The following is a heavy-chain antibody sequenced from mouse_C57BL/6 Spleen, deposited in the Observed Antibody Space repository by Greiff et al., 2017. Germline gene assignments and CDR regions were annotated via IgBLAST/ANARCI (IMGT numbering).Heavy chain of an antibody. Sequence: QVHLKQPGAELMKPGASVKLSCKATGYTFTGYWIHWVKQRPGHGLEWIGEIFPGNGNTNYNQKFKGKATFTVDTSSNTAYMQLSSLTSEDSAIYYCAREWGLLLWFAYWGQGTLVTVSA. CDR1: GYTFTGYW. V-gene: IGHV1-9*01. J-gene: IGHJ3*01. CDR2: IFPGNGNT. CDR3: AREWGLLLWFAY. D-gene: IGHD6-5*01.